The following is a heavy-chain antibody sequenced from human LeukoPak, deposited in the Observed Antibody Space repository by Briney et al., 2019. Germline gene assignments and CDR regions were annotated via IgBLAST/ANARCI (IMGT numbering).Heavy chain of an antibody. V-gene: IGHV1-2*02. J-gene: IGHJ4*02. D-gene: IGHD2-2*01. CDR2: INPNSGDT. CDR3: ARDIRYCSSTSCSVADY. CDR1: GYTFTDYY. Sequence: ASVKVSCKASGYTFTDYYMYWVRQAPGQGLEWMGSINPNSGDTNYAQKFQGRVTMTRDTSIGTAYMELSRLTSDDTAVHYCARDIRYCSSTSCSVADYWGQGTLVTVSS.